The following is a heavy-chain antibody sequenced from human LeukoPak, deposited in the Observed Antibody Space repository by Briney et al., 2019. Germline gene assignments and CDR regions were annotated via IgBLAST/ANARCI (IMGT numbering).Heavy chain of an antibody. CDR3: ARDLVTEPTGDWFDP. V-gene: IGHV3-7*01. Sequence: GGSLRLSCAASGFTFSTYWMAWVRQAPRDWLEWVANIKYDGIEKYYVGSVKGRFTISRDNARNSLYLHMNSLRDDDTAVYYCARDLVTEPTGDWFDPWGQGNLVIVSS. CDR1: GFTFSTYW. J-gene: IGHJ5*02. D-gene: IGHD3-10*01. CDR2: IKYDGIEK.